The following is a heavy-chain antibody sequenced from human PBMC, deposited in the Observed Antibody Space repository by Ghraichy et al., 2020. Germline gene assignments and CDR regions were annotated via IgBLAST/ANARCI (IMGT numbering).Heavy chain of an antibody. Sequence: GGSLRLSCAASGFTFSSYAMSWVRQAPGKGLEWVSAISGSGGSTYYADSVKGRFTISRDNSKNTLYLQMNSLRAEDTAVYYCATQVILVVAATPVDYWGQGTLVTVSS. D-gene: IGHD2-15*01. CDR3: ATQVILVVAATPVDY. CDR2: ISGSGGST. V-gene: IGHV3-23*01. CDR1: GFTFSSYA. J-gene: IGHJ4*02.